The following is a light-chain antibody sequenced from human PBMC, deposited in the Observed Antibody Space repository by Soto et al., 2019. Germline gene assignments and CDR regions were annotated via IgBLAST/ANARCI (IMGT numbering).Light chain of an antibody. CDR1: QTVTSNR. J-gene: IGKJ3*01. Sequence: EMVLTQSPGTLSLSPGERATLSCRASQTVTSNRLAWYQQKPGQAPRLLIDGSSRRATSITDMFSGSGSGTDFTLTIIRMQPEDLALYYCQQYGSLTSRLAFGPGTTLDTK. CDR2: GSS. CDR3: QQYGSLTSRLA. V-gene: IGKV3-20*01.